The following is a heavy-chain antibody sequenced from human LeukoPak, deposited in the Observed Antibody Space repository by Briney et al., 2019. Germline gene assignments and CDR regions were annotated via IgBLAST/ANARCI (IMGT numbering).Heavy chain of an antibody. D-gene: IGHD3-10*02. Sequence: SETLSLTCTVSGVSISRYYWSWIRQSAGKGLEWIGRIYASGDTNYNPSLKSRITMSVDISKNQFSLKMSSVTAADTAVYYCARHMFPLVPGHLVPLSPDFGYWGQGTLVTVSS. J-gene: IGHJ4*02. CDR3: ARHMFPLVPGHLVPLSPDFGY. CDR2: IYASGDT. V-gene: IGHV4-4*07. CDR1: GVSISRYY.